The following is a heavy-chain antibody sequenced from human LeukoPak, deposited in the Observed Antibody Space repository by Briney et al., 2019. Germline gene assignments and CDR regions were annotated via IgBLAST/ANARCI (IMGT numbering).Heavy chain of an antibody. D-gene: IGHD4-17*01. CDR2: VNHSGYP. CDR3: ARQLYGSDY. CDR1: GVSFSTYY. V-gene: IGHV4-34*01. J-gene: IGHJ4*02. Sequence: SETLSLTCAVSGVSFSTYYWSWIRQSPEKGLEWIGEVNHSGYPNYNPSLKSRVTISVDTSKNQFSLKLSSVTAADTAVYYCARQLYGSDYWGQGTLVTVSS.